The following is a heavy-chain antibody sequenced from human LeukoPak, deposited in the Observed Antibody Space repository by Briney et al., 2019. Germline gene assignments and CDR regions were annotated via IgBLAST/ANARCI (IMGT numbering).Heavy chain of an antibody. D-gene: IGHD4-17*01. CDR3: ARAGYDYGQTTYDY. CDR1: GGSISSYY. V-gene: IGHV4-59*01. Sequence: PSETLSLTCTVSGGSISSYYWSWIRQPPGKGLEWIGYIYYSGSTNYNPSLKSQVTISVDTSKNQFSLKLSSVTAADTAVYYCARAGYDYGQTTYDYWGQGTLVTVSS. J-gene: IGHJ4*02. CDR2: IYYSGST.